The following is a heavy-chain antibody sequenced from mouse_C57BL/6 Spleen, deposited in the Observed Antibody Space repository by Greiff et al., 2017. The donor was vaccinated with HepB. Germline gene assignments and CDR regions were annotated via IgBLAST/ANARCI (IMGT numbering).Heavy chain of an antibody. J-gene: IGHJ1*03. CDR3: ARSGYYGSIWYFDV. Sequence: SGAELVRPGSSVKMSCKTSGYTFTSYGINWVKQRPGQGLEWIGYIYIGNGYTAYNEKFKGKATLTSDTSSSTAYMQLSSLTSEDSAIYFCARSGYYGSIWYFDVWGTGTTVTVSS. V-gene: IGHV1-58*01. CDR2: IYIGNGYT. D-gene: IGHD1-1*01. CDR1: GYTFTSYG.